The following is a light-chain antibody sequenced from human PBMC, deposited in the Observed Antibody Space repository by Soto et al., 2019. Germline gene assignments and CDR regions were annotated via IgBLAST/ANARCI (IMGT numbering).Light chain of an antibody. V-gene: IGLV2-14*03. CDR2: DVS. CDR1: NSDIGLYTF. Sequence: QSVLTQPASVSGSPGQSITIPCTGSNSDIGLYTFVAWYQQHPGKAPKLLIYDVSYRPSGISDRFSGSKSGNTASLTISGLQPEDEADYYCSSYGATSTLFGGGTKLTVL. CDR3: SSYGATSTL. J-gene: IGLJ2*01.